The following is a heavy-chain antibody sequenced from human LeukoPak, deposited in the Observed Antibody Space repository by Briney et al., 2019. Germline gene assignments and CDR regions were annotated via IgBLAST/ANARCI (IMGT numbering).Heavy chain of an antibody. CDR2: INHSGST. Sequence: PSETLSLTCAVYGGSFSGYYWSWIRQLPGKGLEWIGEINHSGSTNYNPSLKSRVTISVDTSKNQFSLKLSSVTAADTAVYYCARWDYYYYYMDVWGKGTTVTISS. CDR1: GGSFSGYY. V-gene: IGHV4-34*01. CDR3: ARWDYYYYYMDV. J-gene: IGHJ6*03.